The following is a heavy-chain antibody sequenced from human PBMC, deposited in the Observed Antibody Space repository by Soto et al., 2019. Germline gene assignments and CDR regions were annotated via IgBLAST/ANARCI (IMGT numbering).Heavy chain of an antibody. Sequence: GGSLRLSCAASGLTFSTSAMSWVRQAPGKGLEWVSLISASGRYTDYADSVKGRFTMSRDNSKSAVYLQMTSLRGDDTAVYYCAKDPPSQKLQPDFGMAVWGQGTTVTVSS. CDR1: GLTFSTSA. CDR2: ISASGRYT. V-gene: IGHV3-23*01. J-gene: IGHJ6*02. CDR3: AKDPPSQKLQPDFGMAV. D-gene: IGHD2-15*01.